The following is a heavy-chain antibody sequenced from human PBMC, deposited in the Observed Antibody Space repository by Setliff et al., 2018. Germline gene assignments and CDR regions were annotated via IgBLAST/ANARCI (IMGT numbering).Heavy chain of an antibody. J-gene: IGHJ5*02. CDR3: ARDVFDFRTGQADP. CDR1: GFTFSSLW. V-gene: IGHV3-7*01. D-gene: IGHD3-3*01. Sequence: VGSLRLSCAASGFTFSSLWMSWVRQAPGKGLEWVANINQGGGAQFYVDSVKGRFTISRDNAKNSLYLQMSSLRAEDTAVYYCARDVFDFRTGQADPWGQGTLVTVSS. CDR2: INQGGGAQ.